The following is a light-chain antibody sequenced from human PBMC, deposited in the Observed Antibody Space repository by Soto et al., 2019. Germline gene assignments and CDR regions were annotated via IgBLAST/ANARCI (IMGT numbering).Light chain of an antibody. CDR1: QAISDN. CDR3: LQDYNYPWT. J-gene: IGKJ5*01. V-gene: IGKV3-15*01. Sequence: IGMTQSPATLSVSPGERATLSCRASQAISDNLAWYQHKPGQPPRLLIYDASTRATGIPARFSGGGSGTDFTLTISSLQPEDFATYYCLQDYNYPWTFGQGTRLEI. CDR2: DAS.